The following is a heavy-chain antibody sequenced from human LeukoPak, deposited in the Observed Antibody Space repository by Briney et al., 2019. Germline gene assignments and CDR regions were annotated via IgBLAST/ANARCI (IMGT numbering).Heavy chain of an antibody. Sequence: GGSLRLSCAASGFTVSDHYLDWVRQAPGKGLEWVGPIREKSDSYTIDYAASVKGRFTISRDDSTNSVYLQMSSLKSEDTAVYYCADIGSGGSNTRWGEGTVVTVST. CDR1: GFTVSDHY. J-gene: IGHJ1*01. D-gene: IGHD2-15*01. V-gene: IGHV3-72*01. CDR3: ADIGSGGSNTR. CDR2: IREKSDSYTI.